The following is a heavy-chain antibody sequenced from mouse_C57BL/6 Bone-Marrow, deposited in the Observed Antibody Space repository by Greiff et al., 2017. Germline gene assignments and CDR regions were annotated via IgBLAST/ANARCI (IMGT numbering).Heavy chain of an antibody. J-gene: IGHJ2*01. CDR1: GYTFTSYW. D-gene: IGHD1-1*01. CDR3: ARDYYGSRRDYFDY. CDR2: IHPNSGRT. V-gene: IGHV1-64*01. Sequence: VQLQQPGAELVKPGASVKLSCKASGYTFTSYWMHWVKQRPGQGLEWIGMIHPNSGRTNYNEKFKSKATLTVDKSSSTAYMQHSSLTSEDSAVYYCARDYYGSRRDYFDYWGQGTTLTVSS.